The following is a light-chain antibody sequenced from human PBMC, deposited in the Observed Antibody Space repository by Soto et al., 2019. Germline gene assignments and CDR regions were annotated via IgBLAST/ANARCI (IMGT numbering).Light chain of an antibody. Sequence: ALRMTQSPSSLSASTGDRVTITCRASQGISSYLAWYQQKPGKAPKLLIYAASTLQSGVPSRFSGSGSGTDFTLTISCLQSEDFATYYCQQYYSYPSRTFGQGTKVEIK. CDR2: AAS. J-gene: IGKJ1*01. CDR1: QGISSY. CDR3: QQYYSYPSRT. V-gene: IGKV1-8*01.